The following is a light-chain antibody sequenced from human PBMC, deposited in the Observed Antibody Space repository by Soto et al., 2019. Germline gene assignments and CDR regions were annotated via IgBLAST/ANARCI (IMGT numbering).Light chain of an antibody. Sequence: DIVMTQSPATLSVSPGERATLSCRASQTISSNLAWYQQKPGQTPRLLIYGASTRAAGIPARFSGSGSGTDFTLTITSLQSEDFAVYYYQQYNNWPPFTFGPGTKV. CDR2: GAS. CDR1: QTISSN. V-gene: IGKV3-15*01. J-gene: IGKJ3*01. CDR3: QQYNNWPPFT.